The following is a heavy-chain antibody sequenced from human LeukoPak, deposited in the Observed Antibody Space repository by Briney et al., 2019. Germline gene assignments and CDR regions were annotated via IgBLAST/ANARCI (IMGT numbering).Heavy chain of an antibody. J-gene: IGHJ4*02. D-gene: IGHD4-23*01. CDR1: GFTFSSYE. CDR2: ISSSGSTI. CDR3: ARDLSFRGYGGNSDGY. V-gene: IGHV3-48*03. Sequence: GGSLRLSCAASGFTFSSYEMNWVRQAPGKGLEWVSYISSSGSTIYYADPVKGRFTISRDNAKNSLYLQMNSLRAEDTAVYYCARDLSFRGYGGNSDGYWGQGTLVTVSS.